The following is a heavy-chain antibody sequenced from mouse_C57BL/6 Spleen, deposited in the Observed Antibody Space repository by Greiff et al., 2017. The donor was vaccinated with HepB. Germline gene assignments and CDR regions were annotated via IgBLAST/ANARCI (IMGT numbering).Heavy chain of an antibody. CDR1: GFSFNTYA. V-gene: IGHV10-1*01. Sequence: EVHLVESGGGLVQPKGSLKLSCAASGFSFNTYAMNWVRQAPGKGLEWVARIRSKSNNYATYYADSVKDRFTISRDDSESMLYLQMNNLKTEDTAMYYCVRNLLLRSYAMDYWGQGTSVTVSS. CDR2: IRSKSNNYAT. J-gene: IGHJ4*01. CDR3: VRNLLLRSYAMDY. D-gene: IGHD1-1*01.